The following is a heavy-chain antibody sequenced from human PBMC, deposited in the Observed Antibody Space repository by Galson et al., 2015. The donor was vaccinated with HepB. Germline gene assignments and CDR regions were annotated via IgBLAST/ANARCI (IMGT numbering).Heavy chain of an antibody. V-gene: IGHV3-21*04. J-gene: IGHJ5*02. Sequence: SLRLSCAASGFTFSSYSMNWVRQAPGKGLEWVSSISSSSSYIYYADSVKGRFTISRDNSKNTLYLQMNSLRAEDTAVYYCAKGGGYSSGWYNWFDPWGQGTLVTVSS. CDR2: ISSSSSYI. CDR1: GFTFSSYS. D-gene: IGHD6-19*01. CDR3: AKGGGYSSGWYNWFDP.